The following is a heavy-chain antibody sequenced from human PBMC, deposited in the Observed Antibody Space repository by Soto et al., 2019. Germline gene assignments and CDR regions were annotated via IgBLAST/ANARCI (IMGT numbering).Heavy chain of an antibody. CDR2: ISGSGGST. V-gene: IGHV3-23*01. Sequence: GGSLRLSCAASGFTFSSYAMSWVRQAPGKGLEWVSAISGSGGSTYYADSVKGRFTISRDNSKNTLYLQMNSLRAEDTAVYYCAKTGLVGIYYYYYMDVWGKGTTVTVS. CDR3: AKTGLVGIYYYYYMDV. CDR1: GFTFSSYA. J-gene: IGHJ6*03. D-gene: IGHD1-26*01.